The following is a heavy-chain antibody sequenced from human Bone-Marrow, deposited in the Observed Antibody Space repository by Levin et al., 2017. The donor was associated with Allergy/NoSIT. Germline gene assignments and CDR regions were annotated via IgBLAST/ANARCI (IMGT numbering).Heavy chain of an antibody. J-gene: IGHJ4*02. CDR1: GYQFTDRW. V-gene: IGHV5-51*01. CDR2: IYPGDSET. Sequence: KVSCQVSGYQFTDRWIGWVRQLPGKGLEWMGNIYPGDSETRSSPSFQGQVTMSVDTSINTAFLRWDSLSASDTALYYCARQSDELAPYDGEGVEEHYFDNWGQGTLVSVSS. D-gene: IGHD3-10*01. CDR3: ARQSDELAPYDGEGVEEHYFDN.